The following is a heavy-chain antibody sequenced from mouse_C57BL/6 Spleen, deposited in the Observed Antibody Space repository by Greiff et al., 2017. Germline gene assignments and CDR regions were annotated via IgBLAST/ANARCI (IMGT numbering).Heavy chain of an antibody. CDR2: IDPKSGGT. Sequence: VQLQQPGAELVKPGASVKLSCKASGYTFTSYWMHWVKQRPGRGLAWIGRIDPKSGGTKYNEKFKSKATLTVDKPSSTAYMQLSSLTSEDSAVYYCARREYAMDYWGQGTSVTVSS. J-gene: IGHJ4*01. CDR3: ARREYAMDY. CDR1: GYTFTSYW. V-gene: IGHV1-72*01.